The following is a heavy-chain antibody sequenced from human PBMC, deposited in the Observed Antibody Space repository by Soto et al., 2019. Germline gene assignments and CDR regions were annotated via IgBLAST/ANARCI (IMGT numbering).Heavy chain of an antibody. CDR3: ARRNSSSVRSGYYYYGMDV. J-gene: IGHJ6*02. D-gene: IGHD6-13*01. CDR2: IDPSDSYT. CDR1: GYSFTSYW. Sequence: PGESLKISCKGSGYSFTSYWISWVRQMPGKGLGWMGRIDPSDSYTNYSPSFQGHVTISADKSISTAYLQWSSLKASDTAMYHCARRNSSSVRSGYYYYGMDVWGQGTLVTVSS. V-gene: IGHV5-10-1*01.